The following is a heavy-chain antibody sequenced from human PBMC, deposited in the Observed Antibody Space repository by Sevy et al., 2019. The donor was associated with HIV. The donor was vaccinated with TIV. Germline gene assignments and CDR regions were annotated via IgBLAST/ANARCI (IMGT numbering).Heavy chain of an antibody. CDR2: ISSSSSYI. CDR3: ARDKNRYSGYDFDY. D-gene: IGHD5-12*01. J-gene: IGHJ4*02. CDR1: GFTFSSYS. Sequence: GGSLRLSCAASGFTFSSYSMNWVRQAPGKGLEWVSSISSSSSYIYYAASVKGRFTISRDNAKNSLYLQMNSLRAEDTAVYYCARDKNRYSGYDFDYWGQGTLVTVSS. V-gene: IGHV3-21*01.